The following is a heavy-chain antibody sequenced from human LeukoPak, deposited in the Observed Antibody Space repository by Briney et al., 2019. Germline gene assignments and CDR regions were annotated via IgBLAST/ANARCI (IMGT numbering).Heavy chain of an antibody. Sequence: GGSLRLSCAASGFTFSSYAMNWVRQAPGKGLEWVSTTSDGAGSTYYADSVKGRFTISRDNSKNTLYLQVNSLRAEDTAVYYCARGMGYFYYYMDVWGKGTTVTVSS. J-gene: IGHJ6*03. CDR2: TSDGAGST. CDR1: GFTFSSYA. CDR3: ARGMGYFYYYMDV. V-gene: IGHV3-23*01. D-gene: IGHD5-24*01.